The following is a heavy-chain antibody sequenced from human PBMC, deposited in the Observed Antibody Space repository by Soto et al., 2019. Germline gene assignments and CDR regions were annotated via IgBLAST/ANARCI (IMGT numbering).Heavy chain of an antibody. CDR1: GGTFSSYA. CDR3: AREPGGYCSSTSCYIYYYGMDV. V-gene: IGHV1-69*06. J-gene: IGHJ6*02. Sequence: QVQLVQSGAEVKKPGSSVKVSCKASGGTFSSYAISWVRQAPGQGLEWMGGIIPIFGTANYAQKFQGRVTITADKSTSTAYMELSSLRSEDMAVYYCAREPGGYCSSTSCYIYYYGMDVWGQGTTVTVSS. CDR2: IIPIFGTA. D-gene: IGHD2-2*02.